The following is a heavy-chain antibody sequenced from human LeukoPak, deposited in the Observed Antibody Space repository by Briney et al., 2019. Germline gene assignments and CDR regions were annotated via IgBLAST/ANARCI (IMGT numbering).Heavy chain of an antibody. Sequence: PSQTLSLTCAVSGGSISSGGYSWRWIRQPPGKGLEWIGYIYHSGSTYYNPSLKSRVTISVDRSKNQFSLKLSSVTAADTAVYYCARVDLPDFDYWAQGTLVTVSS. CDR3: ARVDLPDFDY. CDR1: GGSISSGGYS. CDR2: IYHSGST. D-gene: IGHD2-2*01. J-gene: IGHJ4*02. V-gene: IGHV4-30-2*01.